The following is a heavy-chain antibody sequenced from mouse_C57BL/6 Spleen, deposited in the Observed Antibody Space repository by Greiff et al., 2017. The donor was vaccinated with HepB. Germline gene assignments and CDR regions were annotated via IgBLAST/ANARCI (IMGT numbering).Heavy chain of an antibody. CDR2: INPNNGGT. D-gene: IGHD1-1*01. J-gene: IGHJ3*01. CDR1: GYTFTDYN. V-gene: IGHV1-22*01. CDR3: ARNYYGSSYGFAY. Sequence: EVKLVESGPELVKPGASVKMSCKASGYTFTDYNMHWVKQSHGKSLEWIGYINPNNGGTSYNQKFKGKATLTVNKSSSTAYMELRSLTSEDSAVYYCARNYYGSSYGFAYWGQGTLVTVSA.